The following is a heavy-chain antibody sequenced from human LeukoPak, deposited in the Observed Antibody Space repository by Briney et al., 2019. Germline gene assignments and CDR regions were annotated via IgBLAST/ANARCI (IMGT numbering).Heavy chain of an antibody. J-gene: IGHJ3*02. CDR3: ARVTTYYDILTGYTPHDAFDI. Sequence: GASVTVSCKASGYTFTSYDINWVRQATGQGLEWMGWMNPNSGNTGYAQKFQGRVTMTRNTSISTAYMELSSLRSEDTAVYYCARVTTYYDILTGYTPHDAFDIWGQGTMVTVSS. CDR1: GYTFTSYD. D-gene: IGHD3-9*01. V-gene: IGHV1-8*01. CDR2: MNPNSGNT.